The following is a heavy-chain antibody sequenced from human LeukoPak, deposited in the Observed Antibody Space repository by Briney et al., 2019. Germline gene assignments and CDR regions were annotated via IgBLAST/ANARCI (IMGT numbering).Heavy chain of an antibody. D-gene: IGHD3-22*01. CDR3: AKTGTYYYDSSGYPPDY. CDR2: ISGSGGST. CDR1: GFTFSSYG. Sequence: GGSLRLSCAASGFTFSSYGMSWVRQAPGKGLEWVSAISGSGGSTYYADSVKGRFTISRDNSKNTLYLQMNSLRAEDTAVYYCAKTGTYYYDSSGYPPDYWGQGTLATVSS. J-gene: IGHJ4*02. V-gene: IGHV3-23*01.